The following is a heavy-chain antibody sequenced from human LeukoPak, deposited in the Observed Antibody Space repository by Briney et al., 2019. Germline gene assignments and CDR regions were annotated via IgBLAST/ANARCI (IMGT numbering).Heavy chain of an antibody. CDR3: ATSIRGLEYFQH. CDR1: GFTFSSYG. Sequence: PGGSLRLSCAASGFTFSSYGMHWVRQAPGKGLEWVVFIRFDGSNKYYADSVKGRFTISRDNSKNTLYLQMNSLRAEDTAVYYCATSIRGLEYFQHWGQGTLVTVSS. V-gene: IGHV3-30*02. D-gene: IGHD1-14*01. J-gene: IGHJ1*01. CDR2: IRFDGSNK.